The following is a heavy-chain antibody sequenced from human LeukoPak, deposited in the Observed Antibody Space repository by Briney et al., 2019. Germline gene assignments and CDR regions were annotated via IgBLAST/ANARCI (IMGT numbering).Heavy chain of an antibody. Sequence: GGSLRLSCATSGLTFRTTWMHWVRQAPGKGLMWVSRMNGEGTTIDYADSVKGRFTISRDNAKNSLYLQLNSLRAEDTALYYCARVDYVDEGWGYWGQGTLVTVSS. CDR2: MNGEGTTI. CDR3: ARVDYVDEGWGY. J-gene: IGHJ4*02. CDR1: GLTFRTTW. V-gene: IGHV3-74*01. D-gene: IGHD3-16*01.